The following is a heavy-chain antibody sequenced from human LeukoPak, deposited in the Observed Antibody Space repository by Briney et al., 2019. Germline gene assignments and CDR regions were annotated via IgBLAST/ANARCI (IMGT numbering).Heavy chain of an antibody. J-gene: IGHJ4*02. D-gene: IGHD3-10*01. Sequence: GGSLRLSCAVSGFRFSSSWMGWVRQAPGQGLEWVGNINQDGSEKNYVDSVKGRFTISRDNAKSSLYLQMNSLRAEDTAVYYCAKPYYSYSGSYDYWGQGTLVTVSS. CDR3: AKPYYSYSGSYDY. V-gene: IGHV3-7*01. CDR1: GFRFSSSW. CDR2: INQDGSEK.